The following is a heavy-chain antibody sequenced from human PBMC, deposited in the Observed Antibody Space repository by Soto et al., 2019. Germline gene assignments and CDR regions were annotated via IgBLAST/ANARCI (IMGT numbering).Heavy chain of an antibody. Sequence: QVELQETGPGLVKPSGTLSLTCAVSGGSIGSSNWWIWVRQPPGKGLEWIGEIYHSGSTNYNPSLKSRVTISVDKSKNQFSLKLSSVTAADTAVYYCARSIAARTPDGFDYWGQGTLVTVSS. J-gene: IGHJ4*02. V-gene: IGHV4-4*02. CDR2: IYHSGST. CDR1: GGSIGSSNW. CDR3: ARSIAARTPDGFDY. D-gene: IGHD6-6*01.